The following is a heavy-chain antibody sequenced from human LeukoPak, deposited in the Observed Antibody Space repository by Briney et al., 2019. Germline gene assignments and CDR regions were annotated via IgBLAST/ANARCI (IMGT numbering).Heavy chain of an antibody. J-gene: IGHJ4*02. V-gene: IGHV3-30*03. D-gene: IGHD6-13*01. CDR3: ARRGIAAAGTNFDY. CDR1: GFTFSSYG. CDR2: ISYDGSNK. Sequence: PGGSLRLSCAASGFTFSSYGMHWVRQAPGKGLEWVAVISYDGSNKYYADSVKGRFTISRDNSKNTLYLQMNSLRAEDTAVYYCARRGIAAAGTNFDYWGQGTLVTVSS.